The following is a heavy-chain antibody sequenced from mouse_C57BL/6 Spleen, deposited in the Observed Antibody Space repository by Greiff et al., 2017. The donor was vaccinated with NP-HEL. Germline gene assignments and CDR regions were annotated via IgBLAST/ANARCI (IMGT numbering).Heavy chain of an antibody. CDR3: ASLITTVNWYFDV. Sequence: DVQLQESGPELVKPGASVKISCKASGYSFTGYYMHWVKQSHGNILDWIGYIYPYNGVSSYNQKFKGKATLTVDKSSSTAYMELRSLTSEDSAVYYCASLITTVNWYFDVWGTGTTVTVSS. CDR1: GYSFTGYY. CDR2: IYPYNGVS. D-gene: IGHD1-1*01. J-gene: IGHJ1*03. V-gene: IGHV1-31*01.